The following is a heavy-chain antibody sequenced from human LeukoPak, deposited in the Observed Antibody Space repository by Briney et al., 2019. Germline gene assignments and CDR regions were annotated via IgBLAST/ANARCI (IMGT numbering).Heavy chain of an antibody. CDR3: ARDRYYDSSGYFDPFDF. Sequence: PGGSLRLSCAASGFTFDDYGMSWVRQAPGKGLEWVSGINWNGGSTVYADSVKGRFTISRDNAKNSLYLQMNSLRAEDTALYYCARDRYYDSSGYFDPFDFWGQGTMVTVSS. V-gene: IGHV3-20*04. CDR1: GFTFDDYG. J-gene: IGHJ3*01. CDR2: INWNGGST. D-gene: IGHD3-22*01.